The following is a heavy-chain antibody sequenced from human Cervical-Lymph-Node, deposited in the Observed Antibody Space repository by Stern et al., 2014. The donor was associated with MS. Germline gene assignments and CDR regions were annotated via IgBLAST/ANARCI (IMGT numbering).Heavy chain of an antibody. V-gene: IGHV1-69*01. J-gene: IGHJ4*02. CDR1: GGTFSTDK. Sequence: VQLVQSGSEAKKPGSSVKVSCKVSGGTFSTDKISWVRQAPGQGLEWMGGIIPIFSTADYAQKFQDRVTIIADESTSEVNMKMSSLRSEDTGVYYCARLGSGYDSSYLDFWGQGTRVTVSS. CDR3: ARLGSGYDSSYLDF. D-gene: IGHD5-12*01. CDR2: IIPIFSTA.